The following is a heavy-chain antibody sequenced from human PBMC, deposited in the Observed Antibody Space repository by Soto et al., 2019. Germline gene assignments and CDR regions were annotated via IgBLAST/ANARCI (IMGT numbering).Heavy chain of an antibody. D-gene: IGHD6-19*01. Sequence: QVQLVQSGAEVKKPGASVKVYCKGSGFTFSNYGFNWVRQAPGQGLEWVGWVSAYNGYTKSAQNFPDRLLMTTDTSTNTAYMELRCLRPDDTALYYCARRTSIAVPEGPWGQGTLVTVSS. CDR3: ARRTSIAVPEGP. V-gene: IGHV1-18*01. CDR2: VSAYNGYT. CDR1: GFTFSNYG. J-gene: IGHJ4*02.